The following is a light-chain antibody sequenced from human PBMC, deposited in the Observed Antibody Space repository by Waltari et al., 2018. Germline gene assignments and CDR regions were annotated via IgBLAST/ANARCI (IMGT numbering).Light chain of an antibody. CDR3: QSYDRSLSGWV. J-gene: IGLJ3*02. CDR1: SSNTGAGHD. CDR2: GNN. V-gene: IGLV1-40*01. Sequence: QSVLTQPPSVSGAPGQRVTISCTGSSSNTGAGHDVHWYQQLPGTVPKLLIDGNNNRPSGVPDRFSGSKSGTSASLAITGLQAEDEGDYYCQSYDRSLSGWVFGGGTKLTVL.